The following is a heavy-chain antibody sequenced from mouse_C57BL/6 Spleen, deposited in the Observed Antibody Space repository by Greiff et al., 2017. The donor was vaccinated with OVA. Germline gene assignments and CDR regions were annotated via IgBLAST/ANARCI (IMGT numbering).Heavy chain of an antibody. CDR3: ARRGYGSSYDWYFDV. D-gene: IGHD1-1*01. Sequence: VQLQQPGAELVMPGASVKLSCKASGYTFTSYWMHWVKQRPEQGLEWIGEIDPSDSYTNYNQKFKGKSTLTVDKSSSTAYMQLSSLTSEDSAVYYCARRGYGSSYDWYFDVWGTGTTVTVSS. J-gene: IGHJ1*03. V-gene: IGHV1-69*01. CDR2: IDPSDSYT. CDR1: GYTFTSYW.